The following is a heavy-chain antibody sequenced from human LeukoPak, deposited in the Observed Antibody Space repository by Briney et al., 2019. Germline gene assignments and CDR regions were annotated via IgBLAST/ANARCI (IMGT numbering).Heavy chain of an antibody. CDR2: INWNGGST. V-gene: IGHV3-20*04. J-gene: IGHJ3*02. CDR1: GFTFSNYA. Sequence: GGSLRLSCAASGFTFSNYAMSWVRQSPEKGLEWVSGINWNGGSTGYTDSVKGRFTISRDNAGNSLFLQMNSLRAEDTALYYCAKARSYGFDAYDIWGRGTMITVSS. CDR3: AKARSYGFDAYDI. D-gene: IGHD5-18*01.